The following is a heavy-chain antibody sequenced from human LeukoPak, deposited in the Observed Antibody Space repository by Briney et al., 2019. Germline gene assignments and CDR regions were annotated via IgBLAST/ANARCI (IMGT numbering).Heavy chain of an antibody. Sequence: GGSLRLSCAASGFTFSDYFMSWVRQAPGKGLEWLSYINGRGTYIDYAESLKGRITISRDNAQNSLYLQMNSLRVEDTAVYYCARSGREATEIDYWGQGTLVTVSS. CDR3: ARSGREATEIDY. D-gene: IGHD1-1*01. V-gene: IGHV3-11*06. CDR2: INGRGTYI. J-gene: IGHJ4*02. CDR1: GFTFSDYF.